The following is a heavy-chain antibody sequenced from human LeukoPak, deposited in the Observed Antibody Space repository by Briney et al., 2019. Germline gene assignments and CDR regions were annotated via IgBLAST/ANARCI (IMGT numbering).Heavy chain of an antibody. V-gene: IGHV1-46*01. J-gene: IGHJ5*02. CDR2: INPSGGST. Sequence: ASVKVSCKASGYTFTSYYMHWVRQAPGQGLEWMGIINPSGGSTSYAQKFQGRVTMTRDMSTSTVYMELSSLRSEDTAVYYCATWFGLGYNWFDPWGQGTLVTVSS. CDR1: GYTFTSYY. CDR3: ATWFGLGYNWFDP. D-gene: IGHD3-10*01.